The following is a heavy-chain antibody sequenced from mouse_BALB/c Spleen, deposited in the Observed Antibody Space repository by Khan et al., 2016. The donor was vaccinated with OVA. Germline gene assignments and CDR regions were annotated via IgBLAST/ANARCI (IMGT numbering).Heavy chain of an antibody. V-gene: IGHV5-17*02. CDR3: ATSYFYGYYFDY. CDR2: ISGDSNTI. D-gene: IGHD1-1*01. Sequence: EVELVESGGGLVQPGGSRKLSCAASGFTFSSYGMHWVRQAPERGLEWVAYISGDSNTIYYADTVKGRFTISRDNPRNTLFLQMTSLMSEATDMYYCATSYFYGYYFDYWGPGTTLTVSS. CDR1: GFTFSSYG. J-gene: IGHJ2*01.